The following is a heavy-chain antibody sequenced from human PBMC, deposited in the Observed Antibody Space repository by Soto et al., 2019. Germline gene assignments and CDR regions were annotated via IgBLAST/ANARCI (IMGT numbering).Heavy chain of an antibody. D-gene: IGHD2-2*01. Sequence: GGSLRLSCAASGFTFSNYDFHWVRQAPGKGLEWVAVIWFDKSNKYYADSVKGRFTISRDNSKNTLYLQMNSLRAEDTAVYYCARSHYAGGGPAAPYYYYMDVWGKGTTVTVSS. V-gene: IGHV3-33*01. CDR1: GFTFSNYD. CDR2: IWFDKSNK. CDR3: ARSHYAGGGPAAPYYYYMDV. J-gene: IGHJ6*03.